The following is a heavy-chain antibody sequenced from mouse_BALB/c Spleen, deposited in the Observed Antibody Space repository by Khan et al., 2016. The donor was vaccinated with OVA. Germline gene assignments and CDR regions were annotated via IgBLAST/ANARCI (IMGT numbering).Heavy chain of an antibody. Sequence: EVQLQESGGDLVKPGGSLKLSCEASGFTFSSYGMSWVRQTPDKRLEWVATINNGGNYTYYPDSVKGRLTISRDNAKNTLYLQMSSLKSEATAMYNCARHRFTSPAAWFAYWGQGTLVTVSA. D-gene: IGHD1-1*01. CDR3: ARHRFTSPAAWFAY. CDR1: GFTFSSYG. J-gene: IGHJ3*01. V-gene: IGHV5-6*01. CDR2: INNGGNYT.